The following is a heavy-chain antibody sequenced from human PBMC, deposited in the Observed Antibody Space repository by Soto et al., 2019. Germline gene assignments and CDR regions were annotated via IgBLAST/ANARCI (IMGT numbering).Heavy chain of an antibody. CDR3: ARDRYGDYYAY. Sequence: QVQLLESGPGLVKPSQTLSLSCIVSGASLSSGGYYGNWIRQHPGKGLEWIGYIYFDGMTYYNPSLESRVTMSIDASKNQFSLHLSSVTAADTAVYYCARDRYGDYYAYWGQGILVTVSS. D-gene: IGHD3-22*01. CDR2: IYFDGMT. J-gene: IGHJ4*02. V-gene: IGHV4-31*03. CDR1: GASLSSGGYY.